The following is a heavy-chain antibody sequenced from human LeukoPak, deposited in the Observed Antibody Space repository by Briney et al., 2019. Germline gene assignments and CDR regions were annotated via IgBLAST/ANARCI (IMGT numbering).Heavy chain of an antibody. CDR2: IDPDSGAT. CDR3: AREGETGNWFDP. D-gene: IGHD3-16*01. J-gene: IGHJ5*02. CDR1: GYTFSGYY. Sequence: ASVKVSCKASGYTFSGYYIHWVRQAPGQGLEWMGWIDPDSGATNSAQRFQGRVTMTRDTSITTAYMELRRLRSDDTAGYYCAREGETGNWFDPWGQGTLVTVSS. V-gene: IGHV1-2*02.